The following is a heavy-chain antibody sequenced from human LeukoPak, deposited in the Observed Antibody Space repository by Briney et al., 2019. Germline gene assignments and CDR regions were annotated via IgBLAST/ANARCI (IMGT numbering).Heavy chain of an antibody. CDR2: IYYTGST. D-gene: IGHD3-10*01. Sequence: SETLSLTCSVSSGFISSYYWTWIRQSPGKGLEWIGYIYYTGSTSYNPSLQSRVSISVDTSKNQFSLRLNSVTAADTAVYYCARLHHDYGSGTYGGAYNYYMDVWGKGTTVTVSS. V-gene: IGHV4-59*01. CDR3: ARLHHDYGSGTYGGAYNYYMDV. CDR1: SGFISSYY. J-gene: IGHJ6*03.